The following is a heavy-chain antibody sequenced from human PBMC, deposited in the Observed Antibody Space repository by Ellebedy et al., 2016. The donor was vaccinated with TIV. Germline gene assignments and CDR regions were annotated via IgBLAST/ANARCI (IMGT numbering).Heavy chain of an antibody. CDR2: FFSYDGST. CDR3: AKELKEGSSDY. V-gene: IGHV3-23*01. J-gene: IGHJ4*02. D-gene: IGHD6-19*01. Sequence: PGGSLRLSCAASGFTFSNYAMSWVRQAPGKGLEWVSDFFSYDGSTHYADSVKGRFTISRDNSKNTLFLQMNSLRVEDTAVYYCAKELKEGSSDYWGQGTLVTVSS. CDR1: GFTFSNYA.